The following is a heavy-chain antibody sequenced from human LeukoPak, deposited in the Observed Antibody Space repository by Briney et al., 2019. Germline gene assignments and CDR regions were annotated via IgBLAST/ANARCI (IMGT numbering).Heavy chain of an antibody. Sequence: SETLSLTCAVYGGSFSGYYWSWIRQPPGKGLEWIGEINHSGSTNYNPSLKSRVTISVDTSKNQFSLKLSSVTAADTAVYYCARVINAWRSRYFDYWGQGTLVTVSS. CDR2: INHSGST. CDR3: ARVINAWRSRYFDY. J-gene: IGHJ4*02. V-gene: IGHV4-34*01. CDR1: GGSFSGYY. D-gene: IGHD1-1*01.